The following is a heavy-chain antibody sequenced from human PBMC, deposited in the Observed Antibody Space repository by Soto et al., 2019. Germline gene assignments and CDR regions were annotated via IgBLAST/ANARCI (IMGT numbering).Heavy chain of an antibody. D-gene: IGHD2-21*01. Sequence: SETLSLTCTVSGGSISSYYWSWIRQPPGKGLEWIGYIYYSGSTNYNPSLKSRVTISVDTSKNQFSLKLSAVTAADTAVYYCARARRDGYNGDDFDYWGQGTLVTVSS. J-gene: IGHJ4*02. V-gene: IGHV4-59*01. CDR3: ARARRDGYNGDDFDY. CDR1: GGSISSYY. CDR2: IYYSGST.